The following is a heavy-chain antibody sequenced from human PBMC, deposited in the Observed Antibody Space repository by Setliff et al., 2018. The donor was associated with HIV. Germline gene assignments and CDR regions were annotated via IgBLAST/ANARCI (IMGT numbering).Heavy chain of an antibody. V-gene: IGHV3-53*05. Sequence: GGSLRLSCAASGFTVSSTYMSWVRQSPVRGLEWVSTIYSGGSTYHADSVKGRFTLSRDSSKNTLSLQMNSLRPEDTAVYYCARVRLYNAALDYWGQGTLVTVSS. CDR1: GFTVSSTY. CDR2: IYSGGST. D-gene: IGHD3-10*01. CDR3: ARVRLYNAALDY. J-gene: IGHJ4*02.